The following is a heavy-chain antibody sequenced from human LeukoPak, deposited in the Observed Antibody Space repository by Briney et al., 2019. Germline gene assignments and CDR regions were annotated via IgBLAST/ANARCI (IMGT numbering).Heavy chain of an antibody. Sequence: GGSLRLSCAASGFTFSKYWMLWVRQAPGKGLESVSRINTDGTVTTYADSVKGRFTVSRDNADNTMFLQMNSVRDEDTAVYYCTTKQWLAPPPDSWGQGTPVTVSS. V-gene: IGHV3-74*01. D-gene: IGHD6-19*01. CDR1: GFTFSKYW. CDR2: INTDGTVT. CDR3: TTKQWLAPPPDS. J-gene: IGHJ4*02.